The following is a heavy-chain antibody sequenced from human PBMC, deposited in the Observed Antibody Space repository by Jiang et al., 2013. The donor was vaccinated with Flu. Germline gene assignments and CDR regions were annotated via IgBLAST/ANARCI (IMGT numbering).Heavy chain of an antibody. CDR1: GFTFSSYG. CDR2: ISYDGSNK. Sequence: GRSLRLSCAASGFTFSSYGMHWVRQAPGKGLEWVAVISYDGSNKYYADSVKGRFTISRDNSKNTLYLQMNSLRAEDTAVYYCAKDLDGDGARWLQLGVFDYWGQGTLVTVSS. CDR3: AKDLDGDGARWLQLGVFDY. J-gene: IGHJ4*02. D-gene: IGHD5-24*01. V-gene: IGHV3-30*18.